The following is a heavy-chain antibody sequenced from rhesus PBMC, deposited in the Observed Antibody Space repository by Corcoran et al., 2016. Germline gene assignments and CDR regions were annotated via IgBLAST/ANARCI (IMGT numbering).Heavy chain of an antibody. D-gene: IGHD6-25*01. CDR3: TRAPAAGGFDY. CDR2: SSTYNGNK. V-gene: IGHV1-180*01. J-gene: IGHJ4*01. Sequence: QVQLVQSGAEIKQPGASVKLSCKASGYRFTNYDINWVRQAPGQGLEWIGLSSTYNGNKVYAQNFQGRVTITTDTSTTTGYMELSSLRSEDTAVYYCTRAPAAGGFDYWGQGVPVTVSS. CDR1: GYRFTNYD.